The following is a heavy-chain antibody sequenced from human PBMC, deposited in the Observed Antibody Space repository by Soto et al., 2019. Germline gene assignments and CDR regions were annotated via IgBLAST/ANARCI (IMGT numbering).Heavy chain of an antibody. CDR3: AIGRESSSSSGAWLDP. Sequence: QVQLQESGPGLVKPSQTLSLTCTVSGGSISSGDYYWTWIRQHPGKGLEWIGYIYYSGNTHSNPSLKSRVSMSIDTSKNQFSLRLSSVTAADTAVYYCAIGRESSSSSGAWLDPWGQGTLVTVSS. CDR1: GGSISSGDYY. CDR2: IYYSGNT. V-gene: IGHV4-31*03. J-gene: IGHJ5*02. D-gene: IGHD6-6*01.